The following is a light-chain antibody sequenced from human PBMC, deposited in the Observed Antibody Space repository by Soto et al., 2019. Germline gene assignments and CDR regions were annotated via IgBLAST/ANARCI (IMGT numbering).Light chain of an antibody. V-gene: IGKV1-39*01. CDR1: QSISSY. Sequence: DIQMTQSPSSLSASVGDRVTITCRASQSISSYLNWYQQKPGKAPKLLIYAASSLQSGVPSRFSGRGSGTDFTLTISSLQPEDFATYYCQQSYSTLPFGGGTQVEIK. CDR2: AAS. J-gene: IGKJ4*01. CDR3: QQSYSTLP.